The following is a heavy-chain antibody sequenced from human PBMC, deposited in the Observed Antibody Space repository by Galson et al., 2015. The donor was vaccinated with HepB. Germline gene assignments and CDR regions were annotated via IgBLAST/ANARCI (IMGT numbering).Heavy chain of an antibody. V-gene: IGHV1-69*13. D-gene: IGHD4-11*01. J-gene: IGHJ4*02. Sequence: SVKVSCKASGGTLRNYAISWVRQAPGQGLEWMGGIIPMFGRANYAQKFQGRVTITADESTSTAYMELSSLRSEDTAVYYCAGTNDYSNYEGGWYMGYCGQGTLVTVSS. CDR1: GGTLRNYA. CDR2: IIPMFGRA. CDR3: AGTNDYSNYEGGWYMGY.